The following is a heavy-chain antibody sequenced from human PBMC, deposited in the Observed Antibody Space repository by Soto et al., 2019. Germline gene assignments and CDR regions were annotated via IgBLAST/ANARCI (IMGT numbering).Heavy chain of an antibody. D-gene: IGHD2-15*01. J-gene: IGHJ3*02. Sequence: GASVKVSCKASGYTFTSYGISWVRQAPGQGLEWMGWISAYNGNTNYAQKLQGRVTMTTDTSTSTAYMELRSLRSDDTAVYYCARDLCSGGSCYSSVPYAFDIWGQGTMVTVS. CDR3: ARDLCSGGSCYSSVPYAFDI. V-gene: IGHV1-18*01. CDR2: ISAYNGNT. CDR1: GYTFTSYG.